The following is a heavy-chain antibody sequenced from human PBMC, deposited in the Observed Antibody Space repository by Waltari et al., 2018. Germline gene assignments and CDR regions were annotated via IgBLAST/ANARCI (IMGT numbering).Heavy chain of an antibody. D-gene: IGHD5-12*01. CDR1: GGSFSGYY. V-gene: IGHV4-34*01. CDR3: AREVATKKHFDY. CDR2: INHSGST. Sequence: QVQLQQWGAGLLKPSETLSLTCAVYGGSFSGYYWSWIRQPPGKGLEWIGEINHSGSTNYNPSLKSRVTISVDTSKNQFSLKLSSVTAADTAVYYCAREVATKKHFDYWGQGTLVTVSS. J-gene: IGHJ4*02.